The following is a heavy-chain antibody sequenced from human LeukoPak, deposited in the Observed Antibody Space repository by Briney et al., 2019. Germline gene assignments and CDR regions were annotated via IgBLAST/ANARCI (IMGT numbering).Heavy chain of an antibody. D-gene: IGHD3-22*01. CDR1: GYTLIIYY. Sequence: ASVTVSFKASGYTLIIYYMHWVRQAPGQGLEWMGIIYPSGGSTSYAQKFQGRVTMTRDTSTSTVYMELSSLRSEDTAVYYCARDHYYDSSGFSLDYWGQGTLVTVSS. CDR2: IYPSGGST. V-gene: IGHV1-46*01. CDR3: ARDHYYDSSGFSLDY. J-gene: IGHJ4*02.